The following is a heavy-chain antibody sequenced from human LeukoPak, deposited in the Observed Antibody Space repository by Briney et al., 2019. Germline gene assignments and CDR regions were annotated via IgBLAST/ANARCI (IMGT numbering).Heavy chain of an antibody. CDR2: IYYSGST. Sequence: SETLSLTCTVSGGSVSSGSYYWSWIRQPPGKGLEWIGYIYYSGSTNYNPSLKSRVTTSVDTSKNQFSLKLSSVTAADTAVYYCARDQRSADFWSGYSYNWFDPWGQGTLVTVSS. V-gene: IGHV4-61*01. CDR3: ARDQRSADFWSGYSYNWFDP. CDR1: GGSVSSGSYY. D-gene: IGHD3-3*01. J-gene: IGHJ5*02.